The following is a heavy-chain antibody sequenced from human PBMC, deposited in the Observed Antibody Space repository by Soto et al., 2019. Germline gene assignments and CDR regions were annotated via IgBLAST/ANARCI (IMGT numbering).Heavy chain of an antibody. CDR3: ARDRGNMVAIFHHYYGMDV. V-gene: IGHV1-2*02. D-gene: IGHD3-3*02. J-gene: IGHJ6*02. CDR1: GYTFTGQY. CDR2: INPDSGDT. Sequence: ASVKVSCKASGYTFTGQYMHWVRQAPGQGLEWMGWINPDSGDTKYAQKFQGRVTMTRDTSISTVYMELSRLKSDDTAVYYCARDRGNMVAIFHHYYGMDVWGQGTTVTVS.